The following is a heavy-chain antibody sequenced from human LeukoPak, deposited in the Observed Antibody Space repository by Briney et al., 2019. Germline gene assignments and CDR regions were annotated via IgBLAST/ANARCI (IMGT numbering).Heavy chain of an antibody. CDR1: GFTFSSYG. V-gene: IGHV3-30*02. J-gene: IGHJ5*02. Sequence: GGSLRLSCAASGFTFSSYGMHWVRQAPGKGLEGVAFIRYDGSNKYYADSVKGRFTISRDNSKNTLYLQMNSLRAEDTAVYYCAKDRLEGLFDPWGQGTLVTVSS. CDR2: IRYDGSNK. D-gene: IGHD6-25*01. CDR3: AKDRLEGLFDP.